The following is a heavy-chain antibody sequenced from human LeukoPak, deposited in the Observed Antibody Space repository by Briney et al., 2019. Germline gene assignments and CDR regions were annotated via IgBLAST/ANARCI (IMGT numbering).Heavy chain of an antibody. Sequence: SETLSLSCTVSGGSISSYYWSWIRQPPGKGLEWIGYTSYSGSTNYNPSLKSRVTISVDTSKNQFSLKLNSVTAADTAVYYCARGEPYYYGSGTLVDYFDYWGQGTLVTVSS. CDR2: TSYSGST. D-gene: IGHD3-10*01. J-gene: IGHJ4*02. CDR1: GGSISSYY. CDR3: ARGEPYYYGSGTLVDYFDY. V-gene: IGHV4-59*01.